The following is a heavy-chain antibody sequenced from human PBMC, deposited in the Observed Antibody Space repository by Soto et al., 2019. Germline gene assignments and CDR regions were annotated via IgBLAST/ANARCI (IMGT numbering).Heavy chain of an antibody. CDR3: ATAGYTSGHYYYYYMDV. J-gene: IGHJ6*03. D-gene: IGHD6-19*01. CDR1: GYIFTSYD. CDR2: MNPNSGNT. V-gene: IGHV1-8*01. Sequence: QVQLVQSGAEVKKPGASVKVSCKASGYIFTSYDINWVRQATGQGLEWMGWMNPNSGNTGYAQKFQGRVTMTRNTSISTAYMELNSLRSEDTAVYYCATAGYTSGHYYYYYMDVWGKGTTVTVSS.